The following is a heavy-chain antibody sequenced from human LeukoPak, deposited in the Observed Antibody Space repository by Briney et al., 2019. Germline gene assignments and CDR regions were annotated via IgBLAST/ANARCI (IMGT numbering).Heavy chain of an antibody. J-gene: IGHJ6*02. D-gene: IGHD3-16*02. Sequence: GGSLRLSCAAPGFTFSSYGMHWVRQAPGKGLEWVAVISYDGSNKYYADSVKGRFTISRDNSKNTLYLQMNSLRAEDTAVYYCASLGYDYVWGSYHGMDVWGQGTTVTVSS. V-gene: IGHV3-30*03. CDR2: ISYDGSNK. CDR1: GFTFSSYG. CDR3: ASLGYDYVWGSYHGMDV.